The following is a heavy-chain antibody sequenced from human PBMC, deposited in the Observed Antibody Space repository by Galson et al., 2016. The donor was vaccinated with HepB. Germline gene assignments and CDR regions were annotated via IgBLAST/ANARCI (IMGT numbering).Heavy chain of an antibody. CDR3: AREFHGNYAVDY. V-gene: IGHV3-33*01. Sequence: SLRLSCATPGFNFNDYNMHWVRQAPGKGLEWVAIIWYDGTIKFYADSVQGRFTISRDTSKNTVSLQMSSLSVEDAGFYYCAREFHGNYAVDYWGQGTLVAVSS. CDR1: GFNFNDYN. D-gene: IGHD4-17*01. J-gene: IGHJ4*02. CDR2: IWYDGTIK.